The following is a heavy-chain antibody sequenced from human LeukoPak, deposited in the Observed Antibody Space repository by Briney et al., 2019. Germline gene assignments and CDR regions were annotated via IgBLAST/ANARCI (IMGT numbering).Heavy chain of an antibody. Sequence: SETLSLTCTVSGGSVRGYYWTWIRRAPGKGLEFVAYIYYSGSTNYNPSLKSRVSPSLDTSTNQLSLRLTSVTATDTATNDCARLVQKASGLYDYYYFMDVWGSGTPVTVSS. CDR1: GGSVRGYY. J-gene: IGHJ6*04. CDR3: ARLVQKASGLYDYYYFMDV. CDR2: IYYSGST. V-gene: IGHV4-59*08. D-gene: IGHD5/OR15-5a*01.